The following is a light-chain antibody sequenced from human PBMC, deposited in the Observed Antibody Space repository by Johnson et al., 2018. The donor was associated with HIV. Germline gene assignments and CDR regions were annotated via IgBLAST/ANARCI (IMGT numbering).Light chain of an antibody. CDR2: DNN. V-gene: IGLV1-51*01. CDR3: GAWDSSLNAYV. J-gene: IGLJ1*01. CDR1: SSNIGNNY. Sequence: QLVLTQPPSVSAAPGQKVTISCSGSSSNIGNNYVSWYQQLPGTAPKLLIYDNNKRPSGIPDRFSGSKSGTSGTLGITGLQTGDEADYYCGAWDSSLNAYVFGTGTKVTVL.